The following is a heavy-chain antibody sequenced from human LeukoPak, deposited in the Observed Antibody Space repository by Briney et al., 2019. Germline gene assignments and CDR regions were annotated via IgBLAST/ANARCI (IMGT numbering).Heavy chain of an antibody. J-gene: IGHJ4*02. CDR3: ARVVGNYYDSSGCFDY. Sequence: GGSLRLSCAASGFTFSSYWMSWVRQAPGKGLEWVANIKQDGSEKYYVDSVKGRLTISRDNAKNSLYLQMNSLRAEDTAVYYCARVVGNYYDSSGCFDYWGQGTLVTVSS. D-gene: IGHD3-22*01. CDR1: GFTFSSYW. V-gene: IGHV3-7*03. CDR2: IKQDGSEK.